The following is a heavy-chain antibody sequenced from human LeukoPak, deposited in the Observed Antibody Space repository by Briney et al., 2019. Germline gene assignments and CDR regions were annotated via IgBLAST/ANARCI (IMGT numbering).Heavy chain of an antibody. J-gene: IGHJ4*02. V-gene: IGHV3-15*01. Sequence: GGSLRLSCAASGFTLSNAWMSWVRQAPGKGLEWVGRIKSKTDGGTTDYAAPVKGRFTISRDDSKNTLYLQMNSLKTEDTAVYYCTTENMVRESFDYWGQGTLVTVPS. CDR1: GFTLSNAW. CDR3: TTENMVRESFDY. D-gene: IGHD3-10*01. CDR2: IKSKTDGGTT.